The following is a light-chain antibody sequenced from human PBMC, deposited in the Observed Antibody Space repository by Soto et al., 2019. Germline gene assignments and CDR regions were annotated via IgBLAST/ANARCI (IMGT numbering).Light chain of an antibody. CDR2: AAS. J-gene: IGKJ4*01. CDR1: QGIRND. Sequence: DIQMTQSPSSLSASVVDRFTITFLASQGIRNDLGWYQQKPGKAPKRLIYAASSLQSGVPSRFSGSRSGTDFTLTISSLQPEDFATYYCQQANSFPLTFGGGTKVDIK. CDR3: QQANSFPLT. V-gene: IGKV1-17*01.